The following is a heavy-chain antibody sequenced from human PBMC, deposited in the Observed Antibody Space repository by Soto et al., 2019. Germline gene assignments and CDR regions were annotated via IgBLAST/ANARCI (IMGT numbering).Heavy chain of an antibody. V-gene: IGHV1-46*01. J-gene: IGHJ6*02. Sequence: QVQLVQSGAEVKKPGASVKVSCKASGYTFTSYYMHWVRQAPGQGLEWMGIINPGGGSTSYAQKYQGRITMTRDTSTSTFYMELSSLRSEDTAVYYCAREVPGRFMDVWGQGTTVTVSS. D-gene: IGHD1-26*01. CDR2: INPGGGST. CDR1: GYTFTSYY. CDR3: AREVPGRFMDV.